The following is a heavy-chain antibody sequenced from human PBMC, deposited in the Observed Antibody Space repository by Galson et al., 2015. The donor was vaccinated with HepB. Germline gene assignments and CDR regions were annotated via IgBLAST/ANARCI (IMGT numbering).Heavy chain of an antibody. J-gene: IGHJ4*02. CDR3: ARDRFAPPGVLGY. CDR1: GYTFTSYY. CDR2: INPSGGST. Sequence: VKVPCKASGYTFTSYYMHWVRQAPGQGLEWMGIINPSGGSTSYAQKFQGRVTMTRDTSTSTVYTELSSLRSEDTAVYYCARDRFAPPGVLGYWGQGTLVTVSS. V-gene: IGHV1-46*01. D-gene: IGHD3-10*01.